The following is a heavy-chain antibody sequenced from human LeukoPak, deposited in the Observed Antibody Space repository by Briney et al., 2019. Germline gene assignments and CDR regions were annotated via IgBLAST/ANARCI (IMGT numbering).Heavy chain of an antibody. CDR2: IKSDGSST. CDR1: GFTFSSCW. Sequence: GGSLRLSCAASGFTFSSCWMHWVRHTPGKGLVWVSRIKSDGSSTSYADSVKGRFTISRDNSKNTLYLQMNSLRAEDTAVYYCARERGRVGYCSGGSCYVDYWGQRTLVTVSS. CDR3: ARERGRVGYCSGGSCYVDY. D-gene: IGHD2-15*01. J-gene: IGHJ4*02. V-gene: IGHV3-74*01.